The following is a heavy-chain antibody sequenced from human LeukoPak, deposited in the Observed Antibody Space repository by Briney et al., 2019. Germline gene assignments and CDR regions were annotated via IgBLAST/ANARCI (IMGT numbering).Heavy chain of an antibody. J-gene: IGHJ2*01. CDR3: AKGGYSYTNWYFDL. D-gene: IGHD5-18*01. Sequence: GGSLRLSCAASGFTFSSYAMSWVRQAPGKGLEWVSAISGSGGSTYYADSVKGRFTISRDNAKKSLYLQMNSLRAEDTAFYYCAKGGYSYTNWYFDLWGRGTLVTVSS. CDR2: ISGSGGST. CDR1: GFTFSSYA. V-gene: IGHV3-23*01.